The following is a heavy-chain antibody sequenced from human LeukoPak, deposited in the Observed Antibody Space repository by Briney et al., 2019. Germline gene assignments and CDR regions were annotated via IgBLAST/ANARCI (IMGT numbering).Heavy chain of an antibody. D-gene: IGHD3-9*01. V-gene: IGHV1-24*01. CDR2: FDPEDDET. CDR3: ATGLLRYFDWFRRGPSDAFDI. CDR1: GYTLSELS. Sequence: ASVKLSCKVSGYTLSELSMHWVRQAPGKGLEWMGGFDPEDDETIYAQKFQVRVTMTEDTSTDTAYMELSSLRSEDTAVYYCATGLLRYFDWFRRGPSDAFDIWGQGTMVTVSS. J-gene: IGHJ3*02.